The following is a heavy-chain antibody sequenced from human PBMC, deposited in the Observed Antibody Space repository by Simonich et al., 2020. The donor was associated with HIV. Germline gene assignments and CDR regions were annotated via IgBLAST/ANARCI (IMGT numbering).Heavy chain of an antibody. CDR3: ARLTAGGLGEYFQH. CDR1: GGSFSGYY. D-gene: IGHD6-13*01. V-gene: IGHV4-34*01. J-gene: IGHJ1*01. CDR2: INHSGST. Sequence: QVQLQQWGAGLLKPSETLSLTCAVYGGSFSGYYWSWIRQPPGKGLEWIGEINHSGSTNYNPSRKSRGTISVDTSKNQFSLKRSSVTAADTAVYYCARLTAGGLGEYFQHWGQGTLVTVSS.